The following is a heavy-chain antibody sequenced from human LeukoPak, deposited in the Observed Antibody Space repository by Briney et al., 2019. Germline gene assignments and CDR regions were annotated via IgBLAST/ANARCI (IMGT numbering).Heavy chain of an antibody. Sequence: SETLSLTCAVYGGSFSGYYWSWIRQPPGKGLEWIGEINHSGSTNYNPSLKSRVTISVDTSKSQFSLKLSSVTAADTAVYYCARGKGRAAAGPYDYWGQGTLVTVSS. CDR1: GGSFSGYY. V-gene: IGHV4-34*01. J-gene: IGHJ4*02. CDR2: INHSGST. D-gene: IGHD6-13*01. CDR3: ARGKGRAAAGPYDY.